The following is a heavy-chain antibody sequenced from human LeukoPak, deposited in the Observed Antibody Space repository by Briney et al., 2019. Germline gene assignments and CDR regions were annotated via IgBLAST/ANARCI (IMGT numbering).Heavy chain of an antibody. V-gene: IGHV4-39*01. J-gene: IGHJ1*01. CDR3: ARRRYYDGSGYLE. CDR2: IYYSGRT. Sequence: PSETLSLTCSVSGDSVSRSGSYWDWIRQPPGKGLEWIGTIYYSGRTYYSPSLKSRVTMSVDPSNNQFSLNLRSVTAADTALYDCARRRYYDGSGYLEWGQGTLLSVSS. CDR1: GDSVSRSGSY. D-gene: IGHD3-22*01.